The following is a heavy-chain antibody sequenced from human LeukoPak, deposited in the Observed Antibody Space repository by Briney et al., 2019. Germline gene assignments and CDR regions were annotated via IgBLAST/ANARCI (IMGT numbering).Heavy chain of an antibody. CDR1: GFTFSNAW. J-gene: IGHJ4*02. D-gene: IGHD1-26*01. Sequence: NSGGSLRLSCAASGFTFSNAWMSWVRQAPGKGLEWVGRIKSKTDGGTTDYAAPVKGRFTISRDDSKNTLYLQMNSLKTEDTAVYYCTTEGRDGSYYSSYYFDYWGQGTLVTVSS. CDR2: IKSKTDGGTT. V-gene: IGHV3-15*01. CDR3: TTEGRDGSYYSSYYFDY.